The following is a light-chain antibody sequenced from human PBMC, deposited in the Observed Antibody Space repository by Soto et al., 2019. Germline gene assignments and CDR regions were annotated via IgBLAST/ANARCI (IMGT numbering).Light chain of an antibody. CDR1: NGDIGNYDL. CDR2: EVT. Sequence: QSVLTQPASVSGSPGQSITFSCTGTNGDIGNYDLVSWYQQHPGKAPKLMISEVTKRPSGISNRFSGSKSGNTASLTISGLQAEDEADYYCCSYAGSNTYVFGTGNKLTDL. CDR3: CSYAGSNTYV. J-gene: IGLJ1*01. V-gene: IGLV2-23*02.